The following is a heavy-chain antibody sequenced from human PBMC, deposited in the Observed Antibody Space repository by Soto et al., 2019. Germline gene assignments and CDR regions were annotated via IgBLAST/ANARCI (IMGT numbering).Heavy chain of an antibody. D-gene: IGHD1-20*01. CDR2: ISAYNGNT. CDR3: ARAGYNWNREYYYYYYMDV. CDR1: GYTFTNYC. V-gene: IGHV1-18*01. Sequence: ASVKVSCKASGYTFTNYCITWVRQAPGQGLEWMGWISAYNGNTHYTQRLQGRVTMTRNTSISTAYMELSSLRSEDTAVYYCARAGYNWNREYYYYYYMDVWGKGTAVTVSS. J-gene: IGHJ6*03.